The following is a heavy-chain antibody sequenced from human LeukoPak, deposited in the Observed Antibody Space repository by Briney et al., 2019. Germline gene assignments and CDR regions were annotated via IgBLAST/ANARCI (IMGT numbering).Heavy chain of an antibody. CDR1: GFTFSDYF. Sequence: GGSLRLSCAASGFTFSDYFMSWVRQAPGKGLEWVSYISSSGSYTNYADSVKGRFTISRDNAKNSLYLQMNSLRAEDTAVYYCARDLAWDAFDIWGQGTMVTVSS. CDR3: ARDLAWDAFDI. CDR2: ISSSGSYT. J-gene: IGHJ3*02. V-gene: IGHV3-11*06.